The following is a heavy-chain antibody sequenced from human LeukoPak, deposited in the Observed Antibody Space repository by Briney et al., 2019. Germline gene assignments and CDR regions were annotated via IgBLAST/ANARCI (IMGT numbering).Heavy chain of an antibody. CDR1: GFTFSSYW. J-gene: IGHJ4*02. CDR3: ARTGSSVHFDY. Sequence: GGSLRLSCAASGFTFSSYWMSWVRQAPGKGLEWVANVKQDGSEKYYVDSVKGRFTISRDNAKNSLYLQMNSLRAEDTAVYYCARTGSSVHFDYWGQGTLVTVSS. CDR2: VKQDGSEK. D-gene: IGHD2-15*01. V-gene: IGHV3-7*01.